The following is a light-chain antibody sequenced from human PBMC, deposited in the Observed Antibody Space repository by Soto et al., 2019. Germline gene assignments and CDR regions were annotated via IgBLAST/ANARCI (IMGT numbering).Light chain of an antibody. J-gene: IGLJ1*01. CDR3: QSYDSSLSALYV. CDR1: SSNIGAGYE. V-gene: IGLV1-40*01. Sequence: QSVLTQPPSVSGAPGQRVTIYCTGSSSNIGAGYEVNWYQHLPGAAPKLLIYGNTNRPSGVPDRFSGSKSGTSASLAITGLQAEDEADYYCQSYDSSLSALYVFGTGTKVTVL. CDR2: GNT.